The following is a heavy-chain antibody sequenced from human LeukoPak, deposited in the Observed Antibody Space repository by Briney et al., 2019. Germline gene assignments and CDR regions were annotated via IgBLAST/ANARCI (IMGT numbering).Heavy chain of an antibody. D-gene: IGHD6-6*01. CDR2: ISAYNGNT. CDR1: GYTSTSYG. Sequence: GASVKVSWKASGYTSTSYGISWVRQAPGQGLEWMGWISAYNGNTNYAQKLQGRVTMTTDTSTSTAYMELRSLRSDDTAVYYCAREYSSSLYYYYYMDVWGKGTTVTVSS. J-gene: IGHJ6*03. CDR3: AREYSSSLYYYYYMDV. V-gene: IGHV1-18*01.